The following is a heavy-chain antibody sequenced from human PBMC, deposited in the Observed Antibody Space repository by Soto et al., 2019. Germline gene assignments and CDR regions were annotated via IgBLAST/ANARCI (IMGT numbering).Heavy chain of an antibody. D-gene: IGHD6-25*01. J-gene: IGHJ4*02. CDR1: GFRFSDFY. V-gene: IGHV3-11*01. CDR3: SLAAVLLSRLDY. Sequence: QVQLMESGGDVVKPGGSLRLSCAASGFRFSDFYMTWILQAPGKGLEWVSYSSTSGTNEFYADSVKGRLTISRANAKVSSYLQMNSLRSDDTAVYCCSLAAVLLSRLDYGGQGSLVPVSS. CDR2: SSTSGTNE.